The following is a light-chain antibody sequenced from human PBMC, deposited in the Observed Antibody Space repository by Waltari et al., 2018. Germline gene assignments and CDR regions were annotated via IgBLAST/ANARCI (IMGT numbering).Light chain of an antibody. J-gene: IGKJ2*01. CDR2: KAT. V-gene: IGKV1-5*03. CDR3: QQYKTYSYT. CDR1: QSISTW. Sequence: DIEMTQYPSTLSASVGDSINITCRASQSISTWLAWHQQKPGKAPKTLIYKATSLESGVPSRFSGSGSGTEFTLTISSLQPDDFATYYCQQYKTYSYTFGQGTKLEIK.